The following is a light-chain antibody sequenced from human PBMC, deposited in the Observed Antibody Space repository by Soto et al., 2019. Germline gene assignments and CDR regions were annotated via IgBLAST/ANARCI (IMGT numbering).Light chain of an antibody. CDR3: ASWDDSRSGYV. CDR1: NFNIGTNS. J-gene: IGLJ1*01. Sequence: QSVLTQPPSASGTPGQRVTISCSGSNFNIGTNSVYWYRQLPGTAPKLLIYNNDQRPSGVPDRFSGSKSDTSASLAISGLLSEEEEDDYCASWDDSRSGYVFGSGTKLTVL. CDR2: NND. V-gene: IGLV1-47*02.